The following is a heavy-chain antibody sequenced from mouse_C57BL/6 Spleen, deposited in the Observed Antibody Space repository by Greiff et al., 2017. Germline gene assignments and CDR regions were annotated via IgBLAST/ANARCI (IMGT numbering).Heavy chain of an antibody. CDR1: GYAFSSYW. CDR2: IYPGDGDT. D-gene: IGHD2-1*01. Sequence: QVQLQQSGAELVKPGASVKISCKASGYAFSSYWMNWVKQRPGKGLEWIGQIYPGDGDTNYNGKFKGKATLTADKSSSTASMQLSSLASEDSAVYFCARSLPYYFDDWGQGTTLTVSS. CDR3: ARSLPYYFDD. V-gene: IGHV1-80*01. J-gene: IGHJ2*01.